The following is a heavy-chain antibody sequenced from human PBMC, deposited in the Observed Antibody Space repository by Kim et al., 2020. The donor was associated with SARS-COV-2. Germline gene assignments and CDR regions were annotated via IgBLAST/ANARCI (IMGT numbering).Heavy chain of an antibody. Sequence: YYNPSLKSRVTISVDTSKNQFSLKLSSVTAADTAVYYCARDQGSGWYPFYWGQGTLVTVSS. J-gene: IGHJ4*02. V-gene: IGHV4-39*07. CDR3: ARDQGSGWYPFY. D-gene: IGHD6-19*01.